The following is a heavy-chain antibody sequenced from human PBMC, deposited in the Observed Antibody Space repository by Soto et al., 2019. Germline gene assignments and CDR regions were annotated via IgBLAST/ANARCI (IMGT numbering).Heavy chain of an antibody. CDR3: ARTLYGDNVDY. D-gene: IGHD4-17*01. CDR1: GYTFTSYD. J-gene: IGHJ4*02. V-gene: IGHV1-8*01. Sequence: QVQLVQSGAEVKKPGASVKVSCKASGYTFTSYDINWVRQATGQGLEWMGWMNPNSGNTGYEQKFQGRVTMTSITSISKAYMELRSLRSEDTAVYYCARTLYGDNVDYWGQGTLVPVSS. CDR2: MNPNSGNT.